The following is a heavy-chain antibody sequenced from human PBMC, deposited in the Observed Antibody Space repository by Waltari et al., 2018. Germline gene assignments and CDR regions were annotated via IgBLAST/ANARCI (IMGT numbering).Heavy chain of an antibody. CDR2: IYYSGST. V-gene: IGHV4-59*01. CDR3: ARLRTYYYDSSGYSSGAFDI. D-gene: IGHD3-22*01. Sequence: QVQLQESGPGLVKPSETLSLTCTVSGAPISSYYLTWIRAPPAPGLEWIGYIYYSGSTNYNPSLKSRVTISVDTSKNQFSLKLSSVTAADTAVYYCARLRTYYYDSSGYSSGAFDIWGQGTMVTVSS. J-gene: IGHJ3*02. CDR1: GAPISSYY.